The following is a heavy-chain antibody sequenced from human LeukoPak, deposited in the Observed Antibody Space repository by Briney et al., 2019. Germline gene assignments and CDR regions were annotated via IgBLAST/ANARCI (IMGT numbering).Heavy chain of an antibody. J-gene: IGHJ5*02. V-gene: IGHV3-74*01. CDR1: GFTFSSYW. CDR2: INSDGSST. Sequence: GGSLRLSCAASGFTFSSYWMHWVRQAPGKGLVWVSRINSDGSSTSYADSVKGRLTISRDNAKNTLYLQMNSLRAEDTAVYYCARDRVEMATIGWFDPWGQGTLVTVSS. CDR3: ARDRVEMATIGWFDP. D-gene: IGHD5-24*01.